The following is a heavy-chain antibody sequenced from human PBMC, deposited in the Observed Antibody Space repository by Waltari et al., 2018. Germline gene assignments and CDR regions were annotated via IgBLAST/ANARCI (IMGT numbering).Heavy chain of an antibody. V-gene: IGHV1-69*01. CDR2: IIPIFGTA. J-gene: IGHJ3*02. Sequence: QVQLVQSGAEVKKPGSSVKVSCKASGGTFSSYAISWVRQAPGQGLEWMGGIIPIFGTANYAQKFQGRVTITADESTSTAYMELSSLRSEDTAVYYWARYDSSGYYYELDAFDIWGQGTMVTVSS. CDR1: GGTFSSYA. D-gene: IGHD3-22*01. CDR3: ARYDSSGYYYELDAFDI.